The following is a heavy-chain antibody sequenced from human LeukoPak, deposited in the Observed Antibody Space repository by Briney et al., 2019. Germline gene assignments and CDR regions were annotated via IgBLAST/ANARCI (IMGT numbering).Heavy chain of an antibody. V-gene: IGHV1-18*01. CDR2: ISAYNGDT. CDR3: AVRNRSSWSPFDC. D-gene: IGHD6-13*01. J-gene: IGHJ4*02. Sequence: VASVKVSCKASGYTFTNYAISWVRQAPGQGLEWMGWISAYNGDTNYAQKLQGRVTMTTDTSTSTAYMELRSLRSDDTAVYYCAVRNRSSWSPFDCWGQGTLVTVSS. CDR1: GYTFTNYA.